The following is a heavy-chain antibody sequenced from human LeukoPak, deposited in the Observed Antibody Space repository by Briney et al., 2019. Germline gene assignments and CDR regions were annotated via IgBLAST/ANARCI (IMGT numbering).Heavy chain of an antibody. J-gene: IGHJ4*02. CDR2: IYTSGRT. CDR3: ARPRLLYGSGPTLV. V-gene: IGHV4-4*07. Sequence: SETLSLTCSDSGGSISSSYWSWIRQPAGNGLEWIGRIYTSGRTNNNPSLKSRVTMSVDTSKNQFSLKLNSVTAADTAVYYCARPRLLYGSGPTLVWGPGTLVTVSS. CDR1: GGSISSSY. D-gene: IGHD3-10*01.